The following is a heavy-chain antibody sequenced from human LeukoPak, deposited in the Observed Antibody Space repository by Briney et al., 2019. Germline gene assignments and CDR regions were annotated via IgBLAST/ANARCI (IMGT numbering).Heavy chain of an antibody. CDR1: GFIFSSYW. V-gene: IGHV3-7*01. J-gene: IGHJ5*02. D-gene: IGHD3-9*01. Sequence: GGSLRLSCGASGFIFSSYWMSWVRQAPGKGLEWVANINQDGSGKYYVDSVKGRFTISRDNAKNSLYLQMNSLRAEDTALYYCARDLFILADTADNWFDPSGQGTLVTVSS. CDR3: ARDLFILADTADNWFDP. CDR2: INQDGSGK.